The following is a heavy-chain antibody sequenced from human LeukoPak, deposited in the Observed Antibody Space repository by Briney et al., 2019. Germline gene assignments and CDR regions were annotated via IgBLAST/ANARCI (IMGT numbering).Heavy chain of an antibody. Sequence: ASVKVSCKASGYTFNNYDINWVRQATGQGLEWMGWMNPNSGNTGYAQKFQGRVTITRDTFISTAYMELSSLRSEDTAVYYCTRGGRGVQPSAPYFSWFDPWGQGTLVTVSS. CDR2: MNPNSGNT. J-gene: IGHJ5*02. CDR3: TRGGRGVQPSAPYFSWFDP. V-gene: IGHV1-8*03. D-gene: IGHD2-2*01. CDR1: GYTFNNYD.